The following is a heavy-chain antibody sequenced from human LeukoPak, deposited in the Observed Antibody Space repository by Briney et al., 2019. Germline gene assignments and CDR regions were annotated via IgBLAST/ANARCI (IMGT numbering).Heavy chain of an antibody. J-gene: IGHJ6*02. V-gene: IGHV4-59*01. CDR2: IYYSGST. D-gene: IGHD3-22*01. CDR1: GGSISSYY. Sequence: SETLSLTCTVSGGSISSYYWSWIRQPPGKGLEWIGYIYYSGSTNYNPSLKSRVTISVDTSKNQFSLKLSSVTAADTAVYYCARGPDYYDSSGMDVWGQGTTVTVSS. CDR3: ARGPDYYDSSGMDV.